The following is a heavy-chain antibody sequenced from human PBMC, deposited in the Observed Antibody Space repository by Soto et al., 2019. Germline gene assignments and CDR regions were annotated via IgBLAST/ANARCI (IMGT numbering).Heavy chain of an antibody. CDR2: IKQDGTEK. D-gene: IGHD5-12*01. CDR3: ASVAI. V-gene: IGHV3-7*01. CDR1: GFTFSNYW. J-gene: IGHJ4*02. Sequence: EVQLVESGGGLVQPGGSLRLSCAASGFTFSNYWMRWVRQAPGKGLEWVANIKQDGTEKNYVDSVRGRFTISRDNAKNSLDLQMNSLTAEDTAVYYCASVAIWGQGTLVTVSS.